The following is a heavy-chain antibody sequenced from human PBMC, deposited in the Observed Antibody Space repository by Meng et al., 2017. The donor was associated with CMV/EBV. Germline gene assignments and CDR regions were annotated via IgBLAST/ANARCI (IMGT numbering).Heavy chain of an antibody. D-gene: IGHD2-15*01. CDR3: ARVYCSGGSCYGNWFDP. CDR2: IYYSGST. J-gene: IGHJ5*02. CDR1: GGSTSSGGYY. V-gene: IGHV4-30-4*08. Sequence: QVPLQESGPCLVEPSQTRSPTCTVSGGSTSSGGYYWSWTRQPPGKGLEWIGYIYYSGSTYYNPSLKSRVTISVDTSKNQFSLKLSSVTAADTAVYYCARVYCSGGSCYGNWFDPWGQGTLVTVSS.